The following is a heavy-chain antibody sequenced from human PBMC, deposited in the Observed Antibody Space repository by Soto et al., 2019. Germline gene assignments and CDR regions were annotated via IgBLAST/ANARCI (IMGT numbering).Heavy chain of an antibody. D-gene: IGHD6-13*01. CDR3: AGSTSWFDP. CDR2: IYYSGST. Sequence: QLQLQESGPGLVKPSETLSLTCTVSGGSISSSSYYWGWIRQPPGKGLEWIGSIYYSGSTYYNPSLKCRVPISLDTSQNQFSLKLSSVTAADTAVYYCAGSTSWFDPWGQGTLVTVSS. V-gene: IGHV4-39*01. CDR1: GGSISSSSYY. J-gene: IGHJ5*02.